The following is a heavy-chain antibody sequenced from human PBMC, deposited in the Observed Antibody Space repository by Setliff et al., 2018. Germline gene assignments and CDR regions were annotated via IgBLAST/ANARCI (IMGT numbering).Heavy chain of an antibody. CDR1: GFNFMNYG. CDR2: ISSISSSTI. J-gene: IGHJ3*02. D-gene: IGHD3-22*01. V-gene: IGHV3-48*01. Sequence: PGGSLRLSCAASGFNFMNYGMNWVRQAPGEGLEWVSYISSISSSTIYYADSVKGRFTVSRDNAKNSLYLQMNSLRAEDTAVYYCARDRISRYYDSGAHAFDIWGQGTMVTVS. CDR3: ARDRISRYYDSGAHAFDI.